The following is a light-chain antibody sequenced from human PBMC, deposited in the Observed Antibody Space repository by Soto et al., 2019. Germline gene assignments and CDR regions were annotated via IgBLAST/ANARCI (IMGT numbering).Light chain of an antibody. Sequence: DIQLTQSPASLSASVGDRVTITCRASQGISNFVAWYQQKPGESPKLLIYAASTLQSGAPSRFSGSGSGTHFTLSISNLEHEDVGTFYCQKYNSAPPPFGHGTRVEI. V-gene: IGKV1-27*01. CDR1: QGISNF. J-gene: IGKJ1*01. CDR3: QKYNSAPPP. CDR2: AAS.